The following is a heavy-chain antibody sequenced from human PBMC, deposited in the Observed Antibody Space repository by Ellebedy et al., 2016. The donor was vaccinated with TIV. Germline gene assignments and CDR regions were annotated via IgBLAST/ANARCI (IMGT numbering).Heavy chain of an antibody. CDR2: ISSGGGTK. CDR3: ARERDFFGSGSYREMGA. J-gene: IGHJ5*02. CDR1: GFTFSTYS. V-gene: IGHV3-48*04. Sequence: GESLKISXAASGFTFSTYSLNWARQAPGKGLEWISYISSGGGTKEYADSVNGRFTISRDDAKNSVFLQMNSLTVEDTAVYYCARERDFFGSGSYREMGAWGQGTLVAVS. D-gene: IGHD3-10*01.